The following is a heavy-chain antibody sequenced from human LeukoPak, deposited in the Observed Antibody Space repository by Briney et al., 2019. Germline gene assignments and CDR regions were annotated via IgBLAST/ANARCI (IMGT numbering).Heavy chain of an antibody. CDR3: ARGGAMVRGVSPLDY. J-gene: IGHJ4*02. D-gene: IGHD3-10*01. V-gene: IGHV3-21*01. CDR2: ISSSGSYI. CDR1: GFTFSNYI. Sequence: GRSLRLSCAASGFTFSNYIINWVRQAPGKGLEWVSSISSSGSYINYADSVKGRFTISRDNAKNSLYLQINSLGAEDTAVYYCARGGAMVRGVSPLDYWGQGSLVTVSS.